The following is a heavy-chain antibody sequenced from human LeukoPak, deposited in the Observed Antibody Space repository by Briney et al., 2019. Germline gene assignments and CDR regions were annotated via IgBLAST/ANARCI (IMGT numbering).Heavy chain of an antibody. CDR1: GGSISSGSYY. V-gene: IGHV4-61*10. J-gene: IGHJ4*02. CDR3: ARVSGYDWESFYDY. Sequence: SETLSLTCTVSGGSISSGSYYWSWIRQPAGKGLEWIGYIDHTGTTNYNPSLNSRVTISRDTSKNQFSLKLSSVTAADTAMYYCARVSGYDWESFYDYWGQGSLVTVSS. CDR2: IDHTGTT. D-gene: IGHD5-12*01.